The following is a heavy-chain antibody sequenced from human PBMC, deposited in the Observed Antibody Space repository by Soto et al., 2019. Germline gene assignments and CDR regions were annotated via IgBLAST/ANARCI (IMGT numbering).Heavy chain of an antibody. CDR1: GFTVSSNY. V-gene: IGHV3-53*01. Sequence: HPGGSLRLSCAASGFTVSSNYMSWVRQAPGKGLEWVSVIYSGGSTYYADSVKGRFTISRDNSKNTLYLQMNSLRAEDTAVYYCARDRYYDFWSGYYKDPYYYGMDVWGQGTTVTVSS. J-gene: IGHJ6*02. CDR3: ARDRYYDFWSGYYKDPYYYGMDV. CDR2: IYSGGST. D-gene: IGHD3-3*01.